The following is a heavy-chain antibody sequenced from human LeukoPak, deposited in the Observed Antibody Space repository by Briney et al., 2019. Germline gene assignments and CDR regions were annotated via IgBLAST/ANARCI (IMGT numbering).Heavy chain of an antibody. Sequence: PGGSLRLSCAASGFTFSSYSMNWVRQAPGKGLEWVSSISSSSSYIYYADSVKGRFTISRDNAKNSLYLQMNSLRAEDTAVYYCARDRRPFGVVIGFCWFDPWGQGTLVTVSS. D-gene: IGHD3-3*01. CDR1: GFTFSSYS. CDR3: ARDRRPFGVVIGFCWFDP. V-gene: IGHV3-21*01. CDR2: ISSSSSYI. J-gene: IGHJ5*02.